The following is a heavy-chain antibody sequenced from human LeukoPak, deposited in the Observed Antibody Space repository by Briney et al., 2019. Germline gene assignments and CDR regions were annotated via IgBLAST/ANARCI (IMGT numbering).Heavy chain of an antibody. D-gene: IGHD4-17*01. CDR2: IYYSGST. V-gene: IGHV4-59*12. J-gene: IGHJ4*02. CDR3: ARERGFSWDYGDYALYYFDY. CDR1: GGSISSYY. Sequence: PSETLSLTCTVSGGSISSYYWSWIRQPPGKGLEWIGSIYYSGSTYYNPSLKSRVTISVDTSKNQFSLKLSSVTAADTAVYYCARERGFSWDYGDYALYYFDYWGQGTLVTVSS.